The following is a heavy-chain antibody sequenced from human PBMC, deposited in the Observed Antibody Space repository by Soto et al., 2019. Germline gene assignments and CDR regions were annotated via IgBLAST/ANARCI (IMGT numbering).Heavy chain of an antibody. CDR2: IHYNGNA. D-gene: IGHD1-1*01. CDR1: GDSISSYS. V-gene: IGHV4-59*01. CDR3: ARDLGTSWSYYYYGMDV. J-gene: IGHJ6*02. Sequence: PSETLSLTCTVSGDSISSYSWSWIRQPPGKGLEWIGNIHYNGNAKYSPSLKSRVTMSVDTSKNQFSLKLSSVTAADTAVYYCARDLGTSWSYYYYGMDVWGQGTTVTVSS.